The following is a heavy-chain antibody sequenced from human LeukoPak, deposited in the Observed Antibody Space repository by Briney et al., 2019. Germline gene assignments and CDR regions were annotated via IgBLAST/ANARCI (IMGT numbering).Heavy chain of an antibody. CDR2: IYYSGST. Sequence: NPSETLSLTCTVSGGSVSSGSYYWSWIRQPPGKGLEWIGYIYYSGSTNYNPSLKSRVTISVDTSKIQFSLKLTSVTAADTAVYYCARDSGSGYYSKYFQHWGQGTLVTVSS. J-gene: IGHJ1*01. D-gene: IGHD3-22*01. CDR3: ARDSGSGYYSKYFQH. V-gene: IGHV4-61*01. CDR1: GGSVSSGSYY.